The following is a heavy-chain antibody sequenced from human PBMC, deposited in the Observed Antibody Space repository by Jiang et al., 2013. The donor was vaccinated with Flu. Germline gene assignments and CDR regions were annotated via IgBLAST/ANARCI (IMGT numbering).Heavy chain of an antibody. D-gene: IGHD6-19*01. J-gene: IGHJ5*02. V-gene: IGHV4-4*02. CDR1: GDSISSSNW. Sequence: PGLVKPSGTLSLICAVSGDSISSSNWWSWVRQPPGKGLEWIGEIYHSGSINYNPSLKSRVTISVDKSKNQFSLKLSSVTAADTAVYYCARVRTGYSSGWLINWFDPWGQGTLVTVSS. CDR2: IYHSGSI. CDR3: ARVRTGYSSGWLINWFDP.